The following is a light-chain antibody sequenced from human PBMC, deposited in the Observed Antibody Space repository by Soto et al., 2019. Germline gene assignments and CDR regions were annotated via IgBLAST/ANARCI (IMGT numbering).Light chain of an antibody. V-gene: IGKV3-20*01. CDR1: RSVSGNY. CDR2: GES. J-gene: IGKJ1*01. CDR3: QQCDGTSCT. Sequence: VLTQSPGTLSVSPGERATLSCRASRSVSGNYLAWYQQKLGRPPRLLIYGESSRASGVPDRFTGRGSGTNVTLTIDRLEPEDVAVYYCQQCDGTSCTCGQGTKVDLK.